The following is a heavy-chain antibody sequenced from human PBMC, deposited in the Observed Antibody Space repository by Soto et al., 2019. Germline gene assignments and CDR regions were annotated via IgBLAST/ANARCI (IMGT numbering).Heavy chain of an antibody. CDR1: GYTFTGYY. J-gene: IGHJ5*02. CDR3: ARVGIVVVTSNWFDP. V-gene: IGHV1-69*13. CDR2: IIPIFGTA. D-gene: IGHD2-21*02. Sequence: SVKVSCKASGYTFTGYYMHWVRQAPGQGLEWMGGIIPIFGTANYAQKFQGRVTITADESTSTAYMELSSLRSEDTAVYYCARVGIVVVTSNWFDPWGQGTLVTVSS.